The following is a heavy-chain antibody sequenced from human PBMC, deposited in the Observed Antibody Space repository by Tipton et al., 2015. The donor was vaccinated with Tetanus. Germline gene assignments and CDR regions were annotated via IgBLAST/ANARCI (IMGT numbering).Heavy chain of an antibody. CDR2: ISYDGAKE. V-gene: IGHV3-30*15. CDR3: AKDRRGGYSFYYGMDV. CDR1: GFTFSHFA. Sequence: SGFTFSHFALHWVRQAPDGGLEWVAVISYDGAKEFYADSVKGRFTVSGDNSKSTLYLQMSSLRGEDTAIYYCAKDRRGGYSFYYGMDVWGQGTTVTVSS. D-gene: IGHD3-22*01. J-gene: IGHJ6*02.